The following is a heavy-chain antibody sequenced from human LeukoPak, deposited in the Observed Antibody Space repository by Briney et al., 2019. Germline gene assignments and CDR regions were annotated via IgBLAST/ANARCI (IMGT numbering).Heavy chain of an antibody. CDR1: GYSFANYW. J-gene: IGHJ4*02. Sequence: GDSLKISCKASGYSFANYWIGWVRQMPGKGLEWMGTIYPGDSDTRYSPSFQCQVTISADKSISTAYLQWSSLKASDTAMYYCARRRHCTSGSCEDFDFWGQGTLVTVSS. D-gene: IGHD2-15*01. V-gene: IGHV5-51*01. CDR2: IYPGDSDT. CDR3: ARRRHCTSGSCEDFDF.